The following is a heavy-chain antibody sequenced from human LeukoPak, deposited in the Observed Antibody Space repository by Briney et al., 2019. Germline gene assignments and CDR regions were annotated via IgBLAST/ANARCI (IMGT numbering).Heavy chain of an antibody. Sequence: PGGSLRLSCAASGFTFRDSYMSWIRQAPGKGLEWLSYINSVSNIISYADSVKGRFTISRDNAKNSLYLQMHGLRAEDTAVYYCARAGGGNMDFRHWGQGTLVTVSS. J-gene: IGHJ1*01. CDR1: GFTFRDSY. D-gene: IGHD4-23*01. CDR3: ARAGGGNMDFRH. CDR2: INSVSNII. V-gene: IGHV3-11*04.